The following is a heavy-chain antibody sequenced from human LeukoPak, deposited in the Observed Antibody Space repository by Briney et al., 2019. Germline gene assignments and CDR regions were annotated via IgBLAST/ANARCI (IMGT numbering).Heavy chain of an antibody. CDR1: GGSISSGGYY. D-gene: IGHD2-2*01. V-gene: IGHV4-31*03. Sequence: PSRTLSLTCTVSGGSISSGGYYWSWIRQHPGKGLEWIGYIYYSGSTYYNPSLKSRVTISVGTSKNQFSLKLSSVTAADTAVYYCARDRAPGDIVVVPAAIGSRYYGMDVWGQGTTVTVSS. J-gene: IGHJ6*02. CDR2: IYYSGST. CDR3: ARDRAPGDIVVVPAAIGSRYYGMDV.